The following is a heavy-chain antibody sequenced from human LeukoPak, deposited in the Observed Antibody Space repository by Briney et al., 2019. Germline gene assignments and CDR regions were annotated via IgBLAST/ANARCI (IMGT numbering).Heavy chain of an antibody. CDR2: IYSGGST. V-gene: IGHV3-53*01. CDR3: AREPFDY. Sequence: GGSLRLSCAASGFTVSSNYMSWVRQAPGKGLEWVSAIYSGGSTYYADSAKGRFTISRDNSKNTLNLQMNSLRAEDTAVYYCAREPFDYWGQGTLVTDSS. CDR1: GFTVSSNY. J-gene: IGHJ4*02.